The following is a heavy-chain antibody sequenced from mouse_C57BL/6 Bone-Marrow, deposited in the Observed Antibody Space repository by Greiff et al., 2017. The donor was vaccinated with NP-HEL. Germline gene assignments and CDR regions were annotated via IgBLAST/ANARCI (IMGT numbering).Heavy chain of an antibody. V-gene: IGHV1-52*01. D-gene: IGHD2-4*01. CDR3: ARLGYDYPLYAMDY. Sequence: QVQLKQPGAELVRPGSSVKLSCKASGYTFTSYWMHWVKQRPIQGLEWIGNIDPSDSETHYNQKFKDKATLTVDKSSSTAYMQLSSLTSEDSAVYYCARLGYDYPLYAMDYWGQGTSVTVSS. J-gene: IGHJ4*01. CDR2: IDPSDSET. CDR1: GYTFTSYW.